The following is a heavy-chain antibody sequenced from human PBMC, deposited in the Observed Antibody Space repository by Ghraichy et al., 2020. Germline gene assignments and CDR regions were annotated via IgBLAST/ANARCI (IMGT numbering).Heavy chain of an antibody. D-gene: IGHD3-22*01. J-gene: IGHJ4*02. CDR1: GFTFSSYA. V-gene: IGHV3-23*01. CDR2: ISGSGGST. CDR3: AKDPHPSEDDYYDSSGYNGY. Sequence: GESLNISCAASGFTFSSYAMSWVRQAPGKGLEWVSAISGSGGSTYYADSVKGRFTISRDNSKNTLYLQMNSLRAEDTAVYYCAKDPHPSEDDYYDSSGYNGYWGQGTLVTVSS.